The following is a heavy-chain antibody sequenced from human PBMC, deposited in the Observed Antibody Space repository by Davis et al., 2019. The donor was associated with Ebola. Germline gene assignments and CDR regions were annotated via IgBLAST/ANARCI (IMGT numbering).Heavy chain of an antibody. CDR2: IIPIFGTA. Sequence: SVKVSCKASGGTFSSYAISWVRQAPGQGLEWMGGIIPIFGTANYAQKFQGRVTMTRDTSTSTVYMELSSLRSEDTAVYYCARGVVVVAGGWFDPWGQGTLVTVSS. CDR1: GGTFSSYA. D-gene: IGHD2-15*01. V-gene: IGHV1-69*05. CDR3: ARGVVVVAGGWFDP. J-gene: IGHJ5*02.